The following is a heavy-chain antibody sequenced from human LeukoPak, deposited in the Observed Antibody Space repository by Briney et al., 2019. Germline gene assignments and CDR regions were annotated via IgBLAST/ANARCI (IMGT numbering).Heavy chain of an antibody. CDR2: IRSKAYGGTT. CDR3: TRDQMVVVPAALFDY. V-gene: IGHV3-49*04. D-gene: IGHD2-2*01. Sequence: PGGSLRLSCTASGFTFGDYAMSWVRQAPGKGLEWVCFIRSKAYGGTTEYAASVKGRFTISRDDSKSIAYLQMNSLKTEDTAVYYCTRDQMVVVPAALFDYWGQGTLVTVSS. CDR1: GFTFGDYA. J-gene: IGHJ4*02.